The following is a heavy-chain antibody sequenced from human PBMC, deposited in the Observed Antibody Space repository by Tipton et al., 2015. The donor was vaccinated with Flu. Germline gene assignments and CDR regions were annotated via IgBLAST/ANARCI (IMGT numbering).Heavy chain of an antibody. CDR3: ARGSGSGTFMIFDL. Sequence: LACTVSGDSISSSSYYWGWIRQPPGEGLEWIGSIYYSGSTYYNPSLESRVTISLDTSKKRFSLKLSSVTAADTAVYYCARGSGSGTFMIFDLWGQGRLVTVSS. D-gene: IGHD3-10*01. V-gene: IGHV4-39*07. J-gene: IGHJ4*02. CDR1: GDSISSSSYY. CDR2: IYYSGST.